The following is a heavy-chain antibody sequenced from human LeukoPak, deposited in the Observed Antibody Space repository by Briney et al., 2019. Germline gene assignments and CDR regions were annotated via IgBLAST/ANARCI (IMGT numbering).Heavy chain of an antibody. CDR3: VRQPDY. CDR2: INSDGSTT. CDR1: GFTFTNYW. J-gene: IGHJ4*02. D-gene: IGHD1-14*01. V-gene: IGHV3-74*01. Sequence: GGSLRLSCAASGFTFTNYWMHWVRQAPGKGLVWVSHINSDGSTTNYAASVRGRFTISRDNAKNTLYLQMDSLIAEDTAVYYCVRQPDYWGQGTLVTVSS.